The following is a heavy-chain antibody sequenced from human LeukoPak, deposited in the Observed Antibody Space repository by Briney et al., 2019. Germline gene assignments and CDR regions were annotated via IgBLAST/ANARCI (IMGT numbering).Heavy chain of an antibody. CDR2: ISYDGSNK. CDR3: AKDLSVWFGELDP. V-gene: IGHV3-30*18. J-gene: IGHJ5*02. Sequence: PGGSLRLSCAASGFTLSSYGMHWVRQAPGKGLEWVAVISYDGSNKYYADSVKGRFTISRDNSKNTLHLQMNSLRAEDTAVYYCAKDLSVWFGELDPWGQGTLVTVSS. D-gene: IGHD3-10*01. CDR1: GFTLSSYG.